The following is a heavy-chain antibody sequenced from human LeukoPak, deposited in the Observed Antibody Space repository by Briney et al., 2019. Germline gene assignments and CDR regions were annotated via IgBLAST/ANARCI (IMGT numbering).Heavy chain of an antibody. Sequence: ASVKVSCKASGYTFTGYYMHWVRQAPGQGLEWMGRINPNSGGTNYAQKFRGRVTMTRDTSISAAYMELSRLRSDDTAVYYCARVREYCSGGSCRRYWFDPWGQGTLVTVSS. CDR1: GYTFTGYY. V-gene: IGHV1-2*06. J-gene: IGHJ5*02. CDR3: ARVREYCSGGSCRRYWFDP. D-gene: IGHD2-15*01. CDR2: INPNSGGT.